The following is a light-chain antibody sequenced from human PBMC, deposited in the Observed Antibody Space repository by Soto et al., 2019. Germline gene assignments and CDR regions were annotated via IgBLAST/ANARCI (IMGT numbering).Light chain of an antibody. CDR2: VAS. CDR1: QGIGSY. CDR3: QQFGSYPLN. Sequence: DTQLTQSPSFLSASVGDRVTITCRAIQGIGSYLAWYQQQPWKAPKPLIYVASTLQSGGPSRFTGSGSGTECPLTISSLQPEDFATYYCQQFGSYPLNFGGATEVESK. J-gene: IGKJ4*01. V-gene: IGKV1-9*01.